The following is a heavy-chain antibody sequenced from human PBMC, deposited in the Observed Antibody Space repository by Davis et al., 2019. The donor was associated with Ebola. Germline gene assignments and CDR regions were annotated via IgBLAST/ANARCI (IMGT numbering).Heavy chain of an antibody. D-gene: IGHD3-22*01. V-gene: IGHV3-48*04. J-gene: IGHJ5*02. Sequence: GGSLRLSCAASGFTVSSYSMNWVRQAPGKGLAWVSYISSSSSTIYYADPVKGRFTISRDNAKNSLYLQMNSLRAEDTAVYYCARSEGLYYYDSSGYYSSPNWFDPWGQGTLVTVSS. CDR1: GFTVSSYS. CDR2: ISSSSSTI. CDR3: ARSEGLYYYDSSGYYSSPNWFDP.